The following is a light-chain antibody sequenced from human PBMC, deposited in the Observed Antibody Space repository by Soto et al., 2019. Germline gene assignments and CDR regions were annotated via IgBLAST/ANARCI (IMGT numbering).Light chain of an antibody. Sequence: QSALTQPASVSGSPGQSITISCTGTSSDAGSYNLVSWYQQYPGKAPKLMIYEGSKRPSGVSNRFSGSKSGNTASLTISGLQAEDEADYYCCSYAGSSTSVVFGGGTKLTVL. CDR3: CSYAGSSTSVV. CDR1: SSDAGSYNL. J-gene: IGLJ2*01. V-gene: IGLV2-23*01. CDR2: EGS.